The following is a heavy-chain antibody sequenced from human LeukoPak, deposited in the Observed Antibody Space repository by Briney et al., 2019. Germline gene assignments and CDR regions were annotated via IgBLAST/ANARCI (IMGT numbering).Heavy chain of an antibody. J-gene: IGHJ4*02. D-gene: IGHD3-9*01. V-gene: IGHV1-18*01. CDR2: ISAYNGNT. CDR3: ARVDDILTGYYSPPYFDY. CDR1: GYTFTSYG. Sequence: ASVKVSCKASGYTFTSYGISWVRQAPGQGLGWLGWISAYNGNTNYAQKLQGRVTMTTDTSTSTAYMELRSLRSDDTAVYYCARVDDILTGYYSPPYFDYWGQGTLVTVSS.